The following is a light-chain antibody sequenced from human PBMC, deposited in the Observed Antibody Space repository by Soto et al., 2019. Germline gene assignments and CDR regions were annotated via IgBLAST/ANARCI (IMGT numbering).Light chain of an antibody. J-gene: IGLJ2*01. CDR1: SSDIGAYNY. V-gene: IGLV2-14*03. CDR2: DVS. Sequence: QSVLTQPASVSGSPGQSITISCTGTSSDIGAYNYVSWYQQYPGKAPKLMIFDVSNRPSGVSNRFSGSKSGSTASLTVSGLQAEDEAVYYCSSYTSTSTLVFGGGTKVTVL. CDR3: SSYTSTSTLV.